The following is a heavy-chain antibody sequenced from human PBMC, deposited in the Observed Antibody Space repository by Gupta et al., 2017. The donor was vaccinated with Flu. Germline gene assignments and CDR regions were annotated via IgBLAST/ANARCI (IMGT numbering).Heavy chain of an antibody. D-gene: IGHD2-15*01. Sequence: NWVRQATGQGLEWMGWMNPNSGNTGYAQKFQGRVTMTRNTSISTAYMELSSLRSEDTAVYYCARAQRIVTPTYYYYYMDVWGKGTTVTVSS. CDR2: MNPNSGNT. J-gene: IGHJ6*03. CDR3: ARAQRIVTPTYYYYYMDV. V-gene: IGHV1-8*01.